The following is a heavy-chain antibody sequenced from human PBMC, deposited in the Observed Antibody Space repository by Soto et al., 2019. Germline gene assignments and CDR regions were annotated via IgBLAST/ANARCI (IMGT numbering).Heavy chain of an antibody. CDR1: GDTFNTYE. CDR2: IFPFIGST. V-gene: IGHV1-69*01. D-gene: IGHD6-19*01. Sequence: VQLLQSGAGVQKPGSSVMVSCNTSGDTFNTYEINWVRQAPGQGLEWMGGIFPFIGSTNYANKFQGRLTISADASTNTAYLDLSSLTSEDTAVYYCARGGYSSSFRFDYWGQGTLVTVSA. CDR3: ARGGYSSSFRFDY. J-gene: IGHJ4*02.